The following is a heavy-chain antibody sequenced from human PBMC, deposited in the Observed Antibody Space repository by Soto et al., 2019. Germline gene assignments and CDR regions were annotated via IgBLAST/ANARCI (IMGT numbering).Heavy chain of an antibody. CDR1: AGSISSYY. V-gene: IGHV4-59*12. CDR3: ARYGSGSYYPTTFDY. Sequence: SETLSLTCTVSAGSISSYYWSWIRQPPGKGLEWVGYIYYSGSTNYSPSLKSRVTISVDTSKNQFSLKVSSVTAADTAVYFCARYGSGSYYPTTFDYWGQGTLVTVSS. CDR2: IYYSGST. J-gene: IGHJ4*02. D-gene: IGHD3-10*01.